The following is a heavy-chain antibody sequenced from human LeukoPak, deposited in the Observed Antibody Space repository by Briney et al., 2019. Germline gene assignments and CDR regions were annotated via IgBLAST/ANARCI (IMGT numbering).Heavy chain of an antibody. Sequence: PSGTLSLTCAVYGGSFSGYYWSWIRQPPGKGLEWIGEMDHSRRATHNPSLKSRVTISVDTSKKKLSLKLSSVTAADTAVYYCARGGLTGGFDYWGQATLVTVRS. J-gene: IGHJ4*02. V-gene: IGHV4-34*01. D-gene: IGHD1-14*01. CDR2: MDHSRRA. CDR3: ARGGLTGGFDY. CDR1: GGSFSGYY.